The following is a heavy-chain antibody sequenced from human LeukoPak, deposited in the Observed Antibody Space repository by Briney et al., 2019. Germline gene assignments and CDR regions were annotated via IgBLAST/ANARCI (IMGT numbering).Heavy chain of an antibody. D-gene: IGHD3-10*01. J-gene: IGHJ6*03. V-gene: IGHV1-46*01. CDR1: GYTFSSNY. Sequence: ASVKVSCKASGYTFSSNYMHWVRQAPGQGLEWMGIINPSGGSTNYAQKFQGRVTMTRDTSTSTAYMELRSLRSDDTAVYYCARDQVWFVSAPYYYYMDVWGKGTAVTVSS. CDR2: INPSGGST. CDR3: ARDQVWFVSAPYYYYMDV.